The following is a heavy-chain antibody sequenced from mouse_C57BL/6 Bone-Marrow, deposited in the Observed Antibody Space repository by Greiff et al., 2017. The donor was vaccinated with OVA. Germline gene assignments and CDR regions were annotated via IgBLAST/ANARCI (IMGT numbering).Heavy chain of an antibody. CDR2: INYDGSST. Sequence: EVMLVESEGGLVQPGSSMKLSCTASGFTFSDYYMAWVRQVPEKGLEWVANINYDGSSTYYLDSLKSRFIISRDNAKNILYLQMSSLKSEDTATYYCATYYGSYDYWGQGTTLTVSS. CDR1: GFTFSDYY. D-gene: IGHD1-1*01. J-gene: IGHJ2*01. V-gene: IGHV5-16*01. CDR3: ATYYGSYDY.